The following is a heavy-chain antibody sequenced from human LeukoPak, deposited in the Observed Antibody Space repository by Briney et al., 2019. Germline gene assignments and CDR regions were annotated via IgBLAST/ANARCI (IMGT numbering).Heavy chain of an antibody. V-gene: IGHV4-39*01. Sequence: SETLSLTCTVSGASITSSNYQWGWIRQPPGKGLEWIGSISYSGSTYFNLSLKSRVMISVDTSNNQFSLTLSSVTAADTAVYYCARQWVLQRGTNRFDPWGQGTLVTVSS. CDR1: GASITSSNYQ. J-gene: IGHJ5*02. CDR2: ISYSGST. CDR3: ARQWVLQRGTNRFDP. D-gene: IGHD2/OR15-2a*01.